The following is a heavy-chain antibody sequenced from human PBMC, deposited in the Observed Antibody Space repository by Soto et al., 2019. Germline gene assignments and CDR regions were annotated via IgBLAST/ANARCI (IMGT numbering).Heavy chain of an antibody. CDR1: GVTFGEYA. J-gene: IGHJ3*02. V-gene: IGHV3-49*04. CDR3: TRGEGSGQGAFDI. CDR2: IRSKAYGETT. Sequence: PVGSLRLSCTASGVTFGEYAMSWVRQAPGKGLEWVGFIRSKAYGETTEYAASVKGRFTISRDDSKSIAYLQMNSLKTEDTALYYCTRGEGSGQGAFDIWGQGTMVTVSS.